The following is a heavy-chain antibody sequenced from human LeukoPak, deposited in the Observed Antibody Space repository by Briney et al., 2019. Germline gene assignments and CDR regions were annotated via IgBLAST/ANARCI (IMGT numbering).Heavy chain of an antibody. CDR2: ISWNSGSR. CDR1: GFTFDGYA. J-gene: IGHJ4*02. CDR3: AKDATPHNGLWDNFDH. D-gene: IGHD1-26*01. Sequence: PGGSLRLSCAASGFTFDGYAMHWVRQAPGKGLEWVSGISWNSGSRGYADSVKGRFTISRDNAKNSLYLQMNSLRAEDTAVYYCAKDATPHNGLWDNFDHWGQGTPVTVSS. V-gene: IGHV3-9*01.